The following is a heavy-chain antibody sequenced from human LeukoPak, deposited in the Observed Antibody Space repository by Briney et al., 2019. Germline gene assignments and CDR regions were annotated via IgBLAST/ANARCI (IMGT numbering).Heavy chain of an antibody. CDR3: ARAGYSSSWYYFDY. Sequence: GGSLRLSCAASGFTFSTYGIHWVRQAPGKGLEWVAFIGFAGRNKYYAGSVKGRFTISRDNSKNTLYLQMNSLRAEDTAVYYCARAGYSSSWYYFDYWGQGTLVTVSS. V-gene: IGHV3-30*02. D-gene: IGHD6-13*01. CDR2: IGFAGRNK. CDR1: GFTFSTYG. J-gene: IGHJ4*02.